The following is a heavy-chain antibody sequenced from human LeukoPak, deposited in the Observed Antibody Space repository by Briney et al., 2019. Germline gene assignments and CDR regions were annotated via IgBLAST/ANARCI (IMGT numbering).Heavy chain of an antibody. Sequence: GASVKLSCKASGYTFTGYYMHWVRQAPGQGLEWMGQINPNSGGTNYAQKFQGRVTMTRDTSIGTAYMELSRLGCDETAVYYWGRDLGQATLSELWGEGTLDSVSS. CDR1: GYTFTGYY. CDR2: INPNSGGT. CDR3: GRDLGQATLSEL. V-gene: IGHV1-2*06. D-gene: IGHD1-26*01. J-gene: IGHJ4*02.